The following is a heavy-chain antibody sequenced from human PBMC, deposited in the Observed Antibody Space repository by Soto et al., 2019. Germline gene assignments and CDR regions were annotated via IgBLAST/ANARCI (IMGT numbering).Heavy chain of an antibody. V-gene: IGHV3-30-3*01. Sequence: SCKASGYTFTSYAMDWVRQAPGKGLEWVAVISYDGSNKYYADSVKGRFTISRDNSKNTLYLQMNSLRAEDTAVYYCAREEYHYGSGSYTDDALWGQGALVTVSS. D-gene: IGHD3-10*01. J-gene: IGHJ1*01. CDR2: ISYDGSNK. CDR1: GYTFTSYA. CDR3: AREEYHYGSGSYTDDAL.